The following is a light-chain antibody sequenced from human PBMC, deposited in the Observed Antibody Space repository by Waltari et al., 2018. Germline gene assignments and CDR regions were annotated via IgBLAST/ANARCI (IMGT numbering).Light chain of an antibody. CDR3: QSYDNSLSASV. Sequence: QSVLTQPASVSGAPGQRVTISCTGSISNIGAIYDVHWYQQLPGTAPKLLIYGNINRPSGVPDRFSGSKSGTSASLAITGLQPEDEAYYYCQSYDNSLSASVFGGGTKLTVL. J-gene: IGLJ2*01. V-gene: IGLV1-40*01. CDR2: GNI. CDR1: ISNIGAIYD.